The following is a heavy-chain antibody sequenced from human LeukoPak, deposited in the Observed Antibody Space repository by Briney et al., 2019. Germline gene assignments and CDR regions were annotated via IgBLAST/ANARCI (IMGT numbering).Heavy chain of an antibody. J-gene: IGHJ3*02. D-gene: IGHD3-22*01. Sequence: ASVKVSCKASGYTFTKYGIRWVRQAPGQGLEWMGWISSYNGNTYYAQRLQGRVSMTTDASTTTVYMELRSLRSDDTAVYYCARDLYYESSGDFLDAFDIWGQGTMVTVSS. V-gene: IGHV1-18*01. CDR2: ISSYNGNT. CDR1: GYTFTKYG. CDR3: ARDLYYESSGDFLDAFDI.